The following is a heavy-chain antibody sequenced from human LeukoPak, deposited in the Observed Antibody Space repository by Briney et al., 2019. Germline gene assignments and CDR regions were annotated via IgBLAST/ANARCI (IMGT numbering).Heavy chain of an antibody. D-gene: IGHD3-16*01. CDR3: ARVRLVWGMETFDL. V-gene: IGHV1-8*03. CDR1: GGTFSSYA. Sequence: ASVKVSCKASGGTFSSYAISWVRQAPGQGLEWMGWMNPNSGNTGYAQKFQGRVTITRNTSISTAYMEMRSLRSDDTAIYYCARVRLVWGMETFDLWGQGTMVTVSS. J-gene: IGHJ3*01. CDR2: MNPNSGNT.